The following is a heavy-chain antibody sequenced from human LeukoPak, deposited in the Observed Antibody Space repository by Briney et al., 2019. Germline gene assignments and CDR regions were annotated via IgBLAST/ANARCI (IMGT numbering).Heavy chain of an antibody. V-gene: IGHV3-53*01. CDR2: TYSGGNT. J-gene: IGHJ3*02. D-gene: IGHD5-18*01. CDR1: GFTVSSSH. Sequence: PGGSLRLSCAASGFTVSSSHMTWVRQTPGKGLVWVSVTYSGGNTDYADSVKGRFTISRDNSRNTLYLQMSSLRVEDTAIYYCARDRGWIQHDIWGQGAMVTVSS. CDR3: ARDRGWIQHDI.